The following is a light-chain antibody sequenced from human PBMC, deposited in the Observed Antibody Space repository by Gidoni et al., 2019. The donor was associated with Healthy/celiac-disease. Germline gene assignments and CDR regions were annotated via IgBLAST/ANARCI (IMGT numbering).Light chain of an antibody. J-gene: IGKJ3*01. V-gene: IGKV1-9*01. Sequence: DIQFTQSPSFLSASVGDRVTITCRASQGISSYLAWYQQKPGKAPKLLIYAASTLQSGVPSSFSGSGSGTEFTLTISSLQPEDFATYYCQQLNSFGPGTKVDIK. CDR2: AAS. CDR1: QGISSY. CDR3: QQLNS.